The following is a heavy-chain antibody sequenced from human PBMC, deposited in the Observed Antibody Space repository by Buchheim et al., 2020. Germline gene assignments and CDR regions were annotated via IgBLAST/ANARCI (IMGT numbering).Heavy chain of an antibody. CDR2: MYSDGST. CDR3: AARRLYSGYEDY. D-gene: IGHD5-12*01. J-gene: IGHJ4*02. CDR1: GFTVSSNY. Sequence: DVQLVESGGGLVQPGGSLRLSCAASGFTVSSNYMRWFRQAPGRGLEWVSIMYSDGSTYYADSVKGRFTISRDSSKNTFYLQMNSLRAEDTAVYYCAARRLYSGYEDYWGQGTL. V-gene: IGHV3-66*01.